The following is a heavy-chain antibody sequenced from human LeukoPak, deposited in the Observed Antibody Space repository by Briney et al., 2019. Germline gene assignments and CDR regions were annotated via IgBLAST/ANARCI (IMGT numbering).Heavy chain of an antibody. V-gene: IGHV1-18*01. CDR1: GGTFSSYA. Sequence: ASVKVSCKASGGTFSSYAISWVRQAPGQGLEWMGWISAYNGNTNYAQKLQGRVTMTTDTSTSTAYMELRSLRSDDTAVYYCARVEAIAVAGDYWGQGTLVTVSS. J-gene: IGHJ4*02. CDR3: ARVEAIAVAGDY. CDR2: ISAYNGNT. D-gene: IGHD6-19*01.